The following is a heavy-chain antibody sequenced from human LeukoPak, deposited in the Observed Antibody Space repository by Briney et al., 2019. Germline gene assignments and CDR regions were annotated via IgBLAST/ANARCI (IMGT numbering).Heavy chain of an antibody. CDR1: GGSFSGYY. J-gene: IGHJ5*02. CDR2: INHSGST. V-gene: IGHV4-34*01. CDR3: ASLRVYCSGGSCYPAPLDP. D-gene: IGHD2-15*01. Sequence: SETLSLTCAVYGGSFSGYYWSWIRQPPGKGLEWIGEINHSGSTNYNPSLKSRATISVDTSKNQFSLKLSSVTAADTAVYYCASLRVYCSGGSCYPAPLDPWGQGTLVTVSS.